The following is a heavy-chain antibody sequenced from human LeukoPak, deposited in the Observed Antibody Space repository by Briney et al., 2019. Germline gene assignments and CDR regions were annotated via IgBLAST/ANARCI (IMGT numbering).Heavy chain of an antibody. CDR2: IKSKTDGGTT. J-gene: IGHJ4*02. CDR3: TTDLTGHFDY. Sequence: WVGRIKSKTDGGTTDYAAPVKGRFTISRDDSKNTLYLQMNSLKTEDTAVYYCTTDLTGHFDYWGQGTLVTVSS. V-gene: IGHV3-15*01. D-gene: IGHD1-14*01.